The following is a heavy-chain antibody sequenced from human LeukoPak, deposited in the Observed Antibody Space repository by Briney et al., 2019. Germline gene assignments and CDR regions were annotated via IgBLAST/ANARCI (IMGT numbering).Heavy chain of an antibody. CDR3: AKVLGVAVAGTVDY. CDR2: IYSGGST. J-gene: IGHJ4*02. CDR1: GFTVSSNY. D-gene: IGHD6-19*01. Sequence: GGSLRLSCAASGFTVSSNYMSWVRQAPGKGLEWVSVIYSGGSTYYADSVKGRFTISRDNSKNTLYLQMNSLRAEDTAVYYCAKVLGVAVAGTVDYWGQGTLVTVSS. V-gene: IGHV3-53*01.